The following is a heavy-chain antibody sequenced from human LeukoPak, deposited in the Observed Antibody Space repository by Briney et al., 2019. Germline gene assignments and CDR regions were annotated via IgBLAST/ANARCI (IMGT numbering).Heavy chain of an antibody. CDR3: ARAPPKGWELPSDY. CDR2: ISYDGSNK. CDR1: GFTFSSRA. J-gene: IGHJ4*02. Sequence: GRSLRLSCAASGFTFSSRAMHWVRQAPGKGLEWVAVISYDGSNKYYADSVKGRFTISRDNSKNTLYLQMNSLRAEDTAVYYCARAPPKGWELPSDYWGQGTLVTVSS. V-gene: IGHV3-30*04. D-gene: IGHD1-26*01.